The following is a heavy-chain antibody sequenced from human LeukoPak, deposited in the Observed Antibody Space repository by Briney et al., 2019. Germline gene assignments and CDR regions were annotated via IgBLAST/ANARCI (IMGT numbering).Heavy chain of an antibody. CDR1: GGSISSSSYY. CDR2: IYYNGRT. V-gene: IGHV4-39*01. CDR3: ARIKTYIDY. Sequence: SETLSLTCSVSGGSISSSSYYWGWIRQPPGKGLEWIGSIYYNGRTYHSPSLKSRVTISVDTSKNQFSLKLSSVTAADTAVYYCARIKTYIDYWGQGSLVTVSS. D-gene: IGHD3-16*01. J-gene: IGHJ4*02.